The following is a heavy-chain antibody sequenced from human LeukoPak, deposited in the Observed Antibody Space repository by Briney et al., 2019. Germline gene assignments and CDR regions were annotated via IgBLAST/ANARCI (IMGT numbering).Heavy chain of an antibody. V-gene: IGHV5-51*01. J-gene: IGHJ4*02. D-gene: IGHD5-24*01. CDR3: ARRKGDGYNSPFDY. Sequence: PGESLKISCKGPGYSFTNYWIGWVRQMPGKGLEWMGNIYPADSDTRYSPSFQGQVTISADKSITTAYLQWSSLRASDTAMYYCARRKGDGYNSPFDYWGQGTLVTVSS. CDR2: IYPADSDT. CDR1: GYSFTNYW.